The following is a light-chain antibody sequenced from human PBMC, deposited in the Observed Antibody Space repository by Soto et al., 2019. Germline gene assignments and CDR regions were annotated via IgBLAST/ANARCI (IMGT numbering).Light chain of an antibody. V-gene: IGLV2-14*02. Sequence: QSALTQPASVSGSPGQSITISCTGTSSDVGSYNLVSWYQQHPGKAPKLMIYEGSKRPSGVSSRFSGSKSGNTASLTISGLQAEDEADYYCSSYRSSSTVFGTGTKVTVL. CDR3: SSYRSSSTV. J-gene: IGLJ1*01. CDR1: SSDVGSYNL. CDR2: EGS.